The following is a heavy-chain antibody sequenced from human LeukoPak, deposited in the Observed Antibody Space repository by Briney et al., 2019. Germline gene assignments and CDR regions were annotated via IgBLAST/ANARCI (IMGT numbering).Heavy chain of an antibody. CDR2: IYTSGST. V-gene: IGHV4-4*07. D-gene: IGHD2-15*01. CDR1: GGSISSYY. Sequence: SETLSLTCTVSGGSISSYYWSWIRQPAGKGLEWIGRIYTSGSTNYNPSLKSRVTMSVDTSKNQFSLKLSSVTAADTAVHYCARLLYCRGGSCYGGSWFDPWGQGTLVTVSS. CDR3: ARLLYCRGGSCYGGSWFDP. J-gene: IGHJ5*02.